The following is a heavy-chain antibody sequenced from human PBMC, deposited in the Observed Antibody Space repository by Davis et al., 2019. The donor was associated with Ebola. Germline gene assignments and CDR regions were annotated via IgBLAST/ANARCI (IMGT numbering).Heavy chain of an antibody. V-gene: IGHV1-2*06. CDR1: GYTFTNYG. D-gene: IGHD5-18*01. J-gene: IGHJ4*02. Sequence: ASVKVSCKASGYTFTNYGITWVRQAPGQGLEWMGRINPNTGGTNYVQKFQGRVTMTGDTSISTAYMELSTLRSDDTAVYYCARDAKRGEYSFGYSYYFDYWGQGSLVTVSS. CDR2: INPNTGGT. CDR3: ARDAKRGEYSFGYSYYFDY.